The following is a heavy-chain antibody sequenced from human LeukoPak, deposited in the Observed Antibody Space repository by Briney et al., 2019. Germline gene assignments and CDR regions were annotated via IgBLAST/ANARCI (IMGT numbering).Heavy chain of an antibody. D-gene: IGHD7-27*01. Sequence: SETLSLTCTVSGGSISSGSYYWSWIRQPAGKGLEWIGRIYTSGSTNYNPSLKSRVTISVDTSKNQFSLKLSSVTAADTAVYYCARLAWGRLDYWGQGTLVTVSS. CDR1: GGSISSGSYY. V-gene: IGHV4-61*02. J-gene: IGHJ4*02. CDR3: ARLAWGRLDY. CDR2: IYTSGST.